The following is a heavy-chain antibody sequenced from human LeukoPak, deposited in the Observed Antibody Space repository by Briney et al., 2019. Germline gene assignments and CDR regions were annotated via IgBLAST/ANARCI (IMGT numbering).Heavy chain of an antibody. CDR2: IHYSGNT. Sequence: SETLSLTCAVYGGSFSSYYWSWIRQPPGKGLEWIGYIHYSGNTNYNPSLKSRVTISIDTSKKQFSLKLRSVTAADTAVYYCAGYDDAFDIWGQGTMVTVSS. J-gene: IGHJ3*02. V-gene: IGHV4-59*01. CDR1: GGSFSSYY. CDR3: AGYDDAFDI. D-gene: IGHD1-1*01.